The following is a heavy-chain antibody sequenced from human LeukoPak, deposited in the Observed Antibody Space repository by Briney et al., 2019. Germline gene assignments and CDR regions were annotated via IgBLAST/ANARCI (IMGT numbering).Heavy chain of an antibody. V-gene: IGHV3-21*01. CDR3: ARDQSMDV. CDR1: GFTFGSHS. CDR2: ISASGSYS. Sequence: GSLRPSCGALGFTFGSHSMNWVRQAPGKGLEWVSSISASGSYSDYANSVTGRFTISRDNAKNSLYLQMNSLRAEDTAVYYCARDQSMDVWGQGASVTVSS. J-gene: IGHJ6*02.